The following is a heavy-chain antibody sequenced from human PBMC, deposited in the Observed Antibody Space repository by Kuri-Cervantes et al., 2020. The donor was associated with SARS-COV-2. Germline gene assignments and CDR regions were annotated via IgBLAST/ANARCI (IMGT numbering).Heavy chain of an antibody. CDR1: GFTFSSYW. V-gene: IGHV3-23*01. CDR2: ISGSGGST. Sequence: GESLKISCAASGFTFSSYWMSWVRQAPGKGLEWVSAISGSGGSTYYADSVKGRFTISRDNSKNTLYLQMNSLRAEDTAVYYCAKAPPTYYFDYWGQGTLVTVSS. J-gene: IGHJ4*02. CDR3: AKAPPTYYFDY.